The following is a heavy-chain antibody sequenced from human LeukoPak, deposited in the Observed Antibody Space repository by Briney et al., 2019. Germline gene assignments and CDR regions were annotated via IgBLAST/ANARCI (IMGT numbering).Heavy chain of an antibody. Sequence: GGSLRLSCAASGFTFSSDAMNWVRQAPGKGLEWVSGISDTGGNPYYADSVKGRFTISRDKSKNTLDLQMNRLRAEDTAVYYCAKGTMHDYWGQGTLVTVSA. CDR3: AKGTMHDY. D-gene: IGHD4/OR15-4a*01. CDR2: ISDTGGNP. J-gene: IGHJ4*02. CDR1: GFTFSSDA. V-gene: IGHV3-23*01.